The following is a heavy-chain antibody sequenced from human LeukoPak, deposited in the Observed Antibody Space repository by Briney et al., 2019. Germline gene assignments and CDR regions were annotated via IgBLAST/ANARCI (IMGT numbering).Heavy chain of an antibody. CDR3: ARRPAVWGSIAPGAFDI. D-gene: IGHD3-16*01. CDR2: INHSGST. J-gene: IGHJ3*02. CDR1: GGSFSGYY. Sequence: SETLSLTCAVYGGSFSGYYWSWIRQPPGKGLEWIGEINHSGSTNYNPSLKSRVTISVDTSKNQFSLKLSSVTAADTAVYYCARRPAVWGSIAPGAFDIWGQGTMVTVSS. V-gene: IGHV4-34*01.